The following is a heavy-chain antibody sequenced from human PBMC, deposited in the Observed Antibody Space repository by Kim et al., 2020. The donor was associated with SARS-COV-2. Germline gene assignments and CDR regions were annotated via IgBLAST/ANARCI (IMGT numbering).Heavy chain of an antibody. J-gene: IGHJ4*02. CDR2: S. CDR3: AKDKFRSLDY. Sequence: SDYAVSVKGRIAINSDTSKNQFSLQLNPVTPEETAVYYCAKDKFRSLDYWGQGTLVTVSS. V-gene: IGHV6-1*01.